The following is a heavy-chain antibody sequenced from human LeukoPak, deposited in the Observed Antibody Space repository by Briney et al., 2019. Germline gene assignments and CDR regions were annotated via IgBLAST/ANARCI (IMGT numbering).Heavy chain of an antibody. Sequence: KPSETLSLTCTVSGGSISSSSYYWGWIRQPPGKGLEWIGSIYYSGSTYYSPSLKSRVTISVDTSKNQFSLKLSSVTAADTAVYYCARQGYYYYYMDVWGKGTTVTVSS. V-gene: IGHV4-39*01. J-gene: IGHJ6*03. CDR2: IYYSGST. CDR3: ARQGYYYYYMDV. CDR1: GGSISSSSYY.